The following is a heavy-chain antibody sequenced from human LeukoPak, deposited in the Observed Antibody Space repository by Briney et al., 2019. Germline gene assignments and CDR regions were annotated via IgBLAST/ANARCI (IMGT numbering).Heavy chain of an antibody. V-gene: IGHV1-46*01. CDR3: ARRGTSRYCSSGSCYPRYYGMDV. D-gene: IGHD2-15*01. CDR1: GYTFTSYY. J-gene: IGHJ6*02. CDR2: INPSGGST. Sequence: ASVKVSCKASGYTFTSYYMHWVRQAPGQGLEWMGIINPSGGSTSYAQKFQGRVTMTRDTSTSTVYMELSSLRSEDTAVYYCARRGTSRYCSSGSCYPRYYGMDVWGQGTTVTVSS.